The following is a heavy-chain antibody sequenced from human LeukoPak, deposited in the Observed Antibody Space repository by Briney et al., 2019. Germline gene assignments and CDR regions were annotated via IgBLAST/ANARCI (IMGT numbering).Heavy chain of an antibody. Sequence: ASVKVSCKASGYTFTAYFMHWVRQAPGQGPEWMGWINPSSGGTKFAQRFQGRVTMTRDTSISTAYLELSSLTSDDTAVYYCARDGVYSTDFDAFDIWGQGTMVTLSS. CDR2: INPSSGGT. J-gene: IGHJ3*02. V-gene: IGHV1-2*02. CDR3: ARDGVYSTDFDAFDI. D-gene: IGHD6-13*01. CDR1: GYTFTAYF.